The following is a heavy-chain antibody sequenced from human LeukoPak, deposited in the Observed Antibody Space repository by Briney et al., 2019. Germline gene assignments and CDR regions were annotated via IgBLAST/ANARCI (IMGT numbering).Heavy chain of an antibody. V-gene: IGHV1-2*02. D-gene: IGHD4-17*01. Sequence: ASVKVSCKASGYTFTCYYMHWVRQAPGQGLEWMGWINPNSGGTNYAQKFQGRVTMTRDTSISTAYMELSRLRSDDTAVYYCARDSLSTVTTGPLFDYWGQGTLVTVSS. CDR2: INPNSGGT. CDR1: GYTFTCYY. J-gene: IGHJ4*02. CDR3: ARDSLSTVTTGPLFDY.